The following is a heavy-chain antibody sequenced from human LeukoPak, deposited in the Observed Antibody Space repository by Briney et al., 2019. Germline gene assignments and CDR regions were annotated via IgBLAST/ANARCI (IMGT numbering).Heavy chain of an antibody. CDR3: ARGTAGYHSSYFDY. CDR2: MSYGGQNE. Sequence: GGSLRLSCAASGLTFSGYDMHWVRQAPGKGPEWVAVMSYGGQNERYADSVKGRFTVSRDNAENTLYLQMNSLRAEDTAVYYCARGTAGYHSSYFDYWGQGTLVTVSS. J-gene: IGHJ4*02. D-gene: IGHD3-16*02. V-gene: IGHV3-30*03. CDR1: GLTFSGYD.